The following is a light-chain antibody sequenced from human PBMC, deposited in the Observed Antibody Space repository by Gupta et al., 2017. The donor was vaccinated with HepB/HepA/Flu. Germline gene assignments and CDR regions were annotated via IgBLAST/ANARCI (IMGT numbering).Light chain of an antibody. Sequence: ETVLTQSPGTLSVSPGERATLSCRASHNVSNRNLAWYQQRPGQAPRFLIYGASNRATGVADRFSGSGSGTDFTLTINRLEPEDFAVYYCQQYGRLPTCGQGTKLEMK. CDR1: HNVSNRN. CDR2: GAS. V-gene: IGKV3-20*01. CDR3: QQYGRLPT. J-gene: IGKJ2*01.